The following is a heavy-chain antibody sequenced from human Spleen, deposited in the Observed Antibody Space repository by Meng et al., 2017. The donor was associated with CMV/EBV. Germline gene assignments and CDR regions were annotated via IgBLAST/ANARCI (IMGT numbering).Heavy chain of an antibody. D-gene: IGHD6-13*01. CDR1: FIFSTYS. Sequence: FIFSTYSMNWGRQAPGKGLKLVPSISSSDNYIYYADSVKGRFTISRDNAKKSLYLQMNSLRAEDTAVYYCARPQLIAAAGKRAFDIWGQGTMVTVSS. V-gene: IGHV3-21*01. CDR2: ISSSDNYI. CDR3: ARPQLIAAAGKRAFDI. J-gene: IGHJ3*02.